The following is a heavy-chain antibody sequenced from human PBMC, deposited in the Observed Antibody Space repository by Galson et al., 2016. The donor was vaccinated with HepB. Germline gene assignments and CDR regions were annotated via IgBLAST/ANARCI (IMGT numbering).Heavy chain of an antibody. CDR3: ARCSRWSCGF. D-gene: IGHD6-19*01. V-gene: IGHV6-1*01. Sequence: ISGDSVSNNSAAWNWIRQSPSRGLEWLGRTYFRSKWYRDYAVFVKGRLTINPDTSKNQFSLQLNSVTPEDAATYYCARCSRWSCGFWGQGTLITVSS. J-gene: IGHJ1*01. CDR2: TYFRSKWYR. CDR1: GDSVSNNSAA.